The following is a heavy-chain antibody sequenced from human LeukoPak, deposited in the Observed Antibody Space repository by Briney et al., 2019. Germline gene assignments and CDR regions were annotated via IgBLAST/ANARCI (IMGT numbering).Heavy chain of an antibody. Sequence: ASVKVSCKASGYTFTTYAISWVRQAPGQGLEWIGWIATYNGNKDYAQKFQDRATMTTDTSTTTAYLELRNLRSDDTAFYYCARGGDFWNGPPLWGRGTRVTVPT. CDR2: IATYNGNK. CDR1: GYTFTTYA. V-gene: IGHV1-18*01. J-gene: IGHJ1*01. D-gene: IGHD3-3*01. CDR3: ARGGDFWNGPPL.